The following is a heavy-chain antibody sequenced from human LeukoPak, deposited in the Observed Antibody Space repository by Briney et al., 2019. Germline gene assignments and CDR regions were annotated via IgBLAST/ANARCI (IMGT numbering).Heavy chain of an antibody. CDR2: INHSGST. J-gene: IGHJ4*02. D-gene: IGHD4-17*01. V-gene: IGHV4-34*01. CDR1: GGSFSGYY. CDR3: ARGGDYGIFDY. Sequence: SETLSLTCAVYGGSFSGYYWNWIRQPPGKGLEWIGEINHSGSTNYNPSLKSRVTISVDTSKNQFSLKLSSVTAADTAVYYCARGGDYGIFDYWGQGTLVTVSS.